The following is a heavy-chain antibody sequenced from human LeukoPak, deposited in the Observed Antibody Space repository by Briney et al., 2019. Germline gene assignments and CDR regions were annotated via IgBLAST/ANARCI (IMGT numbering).Heavy chain of an antibody. CDR2: IYWYDDK. J-gene: IGHJ4*02. CDR3: SHVYCYCYVPLRY. V-gene: IGHV2-5*01. Sequence: SRPRLLNATQPHTLTCTFSWISLGTRRVGVVCIRQHPREALEWLAIIYWYDDKPYSPYLKTRLHITWDTSGKEVILTMSNTEPKDTATYYCSHVYCYCYVPLRYWGQGTLVTVSS. D-gene: IGHD3-16*02. CDR1: WISLGTRRVG.